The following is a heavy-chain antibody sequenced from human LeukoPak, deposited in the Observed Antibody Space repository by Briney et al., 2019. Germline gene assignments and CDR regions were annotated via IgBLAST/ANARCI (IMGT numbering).Heavy chain of an antibody. D-gene: IGHD4-17*01. V-gene: IGHV4-34*01. CDR2: INHSGST. Sequence: SETLSLTCAVYGGSFSGYYWSWIRQPPGKGLEWIGEINHSGSTNYNPPLKSRVTISVDTSNNQFSLKLTSVTAADTAVYYCARLDGERPDYWGQGTLVTVSS. J-gene: IGHJ4*02. CDR1: GGSFSGYY. CDR3: ARLDGERPDY.